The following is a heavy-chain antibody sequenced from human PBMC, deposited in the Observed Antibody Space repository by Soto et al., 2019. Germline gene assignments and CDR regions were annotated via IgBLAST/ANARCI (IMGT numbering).Heavy chain of an antibody. CDR1: GGSFSGYY. CDR3: ARGDSMKPYYYYGMDV. D-gene: IGHD3-22*01. CDR2: INHSGST. J-gene: IGHJ6*02. Sequence: SETLSLTCAVYGGSFSGYYWSWIRQPPGKGLEWIREINHSGSTNYNPSLKSRVTISVDTSKNQFSLKLSSVTAADTAVYYCARGDSMKPYYYYGMDVWGQGTTVTVSS. V-gene: IGHV4-34*01.